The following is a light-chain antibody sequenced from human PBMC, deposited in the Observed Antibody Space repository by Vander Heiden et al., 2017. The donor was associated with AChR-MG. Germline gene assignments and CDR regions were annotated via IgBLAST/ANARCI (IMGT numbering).Light chain of an antibody. Sequence: IVLTPSPAPMSLSPGERATLSCRSSPCLGRTLSFYQQKPGQAHSLLIYDVSKRAGGIPARFSGSGSGTDFTLTIANREPDDFAVYYCQQRSDWPITFGQGTRMEIK. CDR2: DVS. V-gene: IGKV3-11*01. J-gene: IGKJ5*01. CDR1: PCLGRT. CDR3: QQRSDWPIT.